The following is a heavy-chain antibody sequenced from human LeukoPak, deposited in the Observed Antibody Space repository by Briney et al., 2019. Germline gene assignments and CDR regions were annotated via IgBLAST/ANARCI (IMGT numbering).Heavy chain of an antibody. Sequence: GGSLRLSCTASGFTFSSYAMSWVRQAPGKGLEWVSAISGSGGSTYYADSVKGRFTISRDNSKNTLYLQMNSLRAEDTAVYYCAKWIISSGWYGVWGQGTLVTVSS. V-gene: IGHV3-23*01. CDR2: ISGSGGST. CDR3: AKWIISSGWYGV. J-gene: IGHJ4*02. D-gene: IGHD6-19*01. CDR1: GFTFSSYA.